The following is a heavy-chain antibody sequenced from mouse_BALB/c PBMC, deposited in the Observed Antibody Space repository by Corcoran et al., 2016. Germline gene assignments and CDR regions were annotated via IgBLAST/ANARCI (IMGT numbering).Heavy chain of an antibody. J-gene: IGHJ3*01. V-gene: IGHV9-1*02. Sequence: QIQLVQSGPELKKPGETVKITCKASGYSFTKYGMNWVKQAPGKGLKWLGRINTYTGEPTYADDVRGRFAFSLETSASTAYLQINNHKNEDMATYFGARIYYGYDAAYWGQGTLVTVSA. CDR2: INTYTGEP. CDR1: GYSFTKYG. CDR3: ARIYYGYDAAY. D-gene: IGHD2-2*01.